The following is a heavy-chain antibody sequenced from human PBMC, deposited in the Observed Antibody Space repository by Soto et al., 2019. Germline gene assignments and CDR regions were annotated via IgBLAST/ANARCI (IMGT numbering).Heavy chain of an antibody. Sequence: PSETLSLTCTVSGGSISSGDYYWSWIRQPPGKGLEWIGYIYYSGSTYYNPSLKSRVTISVDTSKNQFSLKLSSVTAADTAVYYCARGGIYYDSSGYYYSYFDYWGQGTLVTVSS. CDR1: GGSISSGDYY. V-gene: IGHV4-30-4*01. J-gene: IGHJ4*02. D-gene: IGHD3-22*01. CDR3: ARGGIYYDSSGYYYSYFDY. CDR2: IYYSGST.